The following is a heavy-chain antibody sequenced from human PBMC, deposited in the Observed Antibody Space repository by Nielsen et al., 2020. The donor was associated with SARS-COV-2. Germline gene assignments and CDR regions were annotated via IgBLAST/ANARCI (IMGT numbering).Heavy chain of an antibody. CDR1: GFTFSGSW. V-gene: IGHV3-74*01. D-gene: IGHD6-13*01. CDR3: AREMGGSSRHFDY. Sequence: GESLKISCAASGFTFSGSWMHWVRQAPGKGLVWVSRIGSDESITNYVDSVKGRFTISRDNAKNTLYLQMNSLRAEDTAVYYCAREMGGSSRHFDYWGQGTLVTVSS. J-gene: IGHJ4*02. CDR2: IGSDESIT.